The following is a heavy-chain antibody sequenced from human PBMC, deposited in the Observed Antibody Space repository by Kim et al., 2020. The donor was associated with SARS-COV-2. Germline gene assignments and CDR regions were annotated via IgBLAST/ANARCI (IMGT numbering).Heavy chain of an antibody. J-gene: IGHJ4*02. CDR2: ISYDGSNK. CDR3: AKIASNAYSNHIDY. CDR1: GFTFSSYG. V-gene: IGHV3-30*18. D-gene: IGHD4-4*01. Sequence: GGSLRLSCAASGFTFSSYGMHWVRQAPGKGLEWVAVISYDGSNKYYADSVKGRFTISRDNSKNTLYLQMNSLRAEDTAVYYCAKIASNAYSNHIDYWGQGTLVTVSS.